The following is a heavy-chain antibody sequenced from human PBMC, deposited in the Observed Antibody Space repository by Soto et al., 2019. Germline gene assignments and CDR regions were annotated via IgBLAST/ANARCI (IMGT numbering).Heavy chain of an antibody. CDR3: ARGRYGDY. CDR2: ISAHNGNT. Sequence: QVHLVQSGAEVKKPGASVKVSCQGSGYAFTTYGITWVRQAPGQGLEWMGWISAHNGNTNYAQKLQGRVTVTRDTSPGTASMELRGVRYDDTAVSYCARGRYGDYWGQGALVTVSS. CDR1: GYAFTTYG. V-gene: IGHV1-18*01. D-gene: IGHD1-1*01. J-gene: IGHJ4*02.